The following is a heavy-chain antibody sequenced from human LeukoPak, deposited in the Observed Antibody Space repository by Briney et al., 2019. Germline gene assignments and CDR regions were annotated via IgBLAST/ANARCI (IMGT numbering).Heavy chain of an antibody. D-gene: IGHD3-16*01. CDR2: IYPDDSET. V-gene: IGHV5-51*01. J-gene: IGHJ4*02. CDR3: ARHRMGDY. Sequence: GESLLISCQASGYSFTNYWIGWVRQMPGKGLEWMGIIYPDDSETRYSPSFQGQVIISADKSISTVYLQWSSLKASDTAMYYCARHRMGDYWGQGTLVTVSS. CDR1: GYSFTNYW.